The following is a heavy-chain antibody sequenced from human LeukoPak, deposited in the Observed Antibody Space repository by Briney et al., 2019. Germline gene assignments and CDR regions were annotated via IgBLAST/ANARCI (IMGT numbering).Heavy chain of an antibody. CDR1: GYSFTSYW. V-gene: IGHV5-51*01. CDR2: IYPGDSDT. CDR3: ARHYSSRGQLVRVFDY. J-gene: IGHJ4*02. D-gene: IGHD6-13*01. Sequence: GESLKISCKGSGYSFTSYWIGWVRQMPGKGLEWMGIIYPGDSDTRYSPSFQGQVTISADKSISTAYLQWSSLKASDTAMYYCARHYSSRGQLVRVFDYWGQETLVTVSS.